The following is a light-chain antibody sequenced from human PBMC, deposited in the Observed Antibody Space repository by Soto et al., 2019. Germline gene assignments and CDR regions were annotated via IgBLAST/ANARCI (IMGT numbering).Light chain of an antibody. Sequence: GMTQSPATLSVSPGERATLSCWASQSISSNLAWYQQKAGQAPRLLIYSASRRATGFPGRFSGSGSGTDFTLTISSLQSEDLAVYYCQQYNNWPWTFGQGTKVDIK. CDR2: SAS. J-gene: IGKJ1*01. V-gene: IGKV3-15*01. CDR3: QQYNNWPWT. CDR1: QSISSN.